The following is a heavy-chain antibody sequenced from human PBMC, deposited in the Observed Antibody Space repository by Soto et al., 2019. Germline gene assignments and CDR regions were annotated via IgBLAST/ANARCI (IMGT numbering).Heavy chain of an antibody. V-gene: IGHV2-5*02. D-gene: IGHD3-16*01. CDR1: GFSLSTSGVG. J-gene: IGHJ4*02. CDR3: ANKGGGDRILDY. Sequence: QITLKESGPPLVKPTQTLTLTCTFSGFSLSTSGVGVGWIRQPPGKALEWVALIYWDDAKEYSPSLKSRLTIPKDTPKNKVALTLTKLDPGDTATYYCANKGGGDRILDYWGQGTLVTVSS. CDR2: IYWDDAK.